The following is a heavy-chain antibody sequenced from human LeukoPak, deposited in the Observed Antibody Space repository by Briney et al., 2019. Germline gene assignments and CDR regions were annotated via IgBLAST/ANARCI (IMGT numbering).Heavy chain of an antibody. CDR2: IRYDGSNK. D-gene: IGHD3-10*01. V-gene: IGHV3-30*02. CDR3: AKDRSGDLAHFDY. J-gene: IGHJ4*02. CDR1: GFTFSSYG. Sequence: PGGSLRLSCAASGFTFSSYGMHRVRQAPGKGLEWVAFIRYDGSNKYYADSVKGRFTISRDNSKNTLYLQMNSLRAEDTAVYYCAKDRSGDLAHFDYWGQGTLVTVSS.